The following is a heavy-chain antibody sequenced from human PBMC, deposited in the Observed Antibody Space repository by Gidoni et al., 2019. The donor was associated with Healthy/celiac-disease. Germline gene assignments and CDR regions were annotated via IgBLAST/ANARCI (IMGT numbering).Heavy chain of an antibody. CDR2: IIPIFGTA. J-gene: IGHJ5*02. D-gene: IGHD2-15*01. CDR3: AREVVVVVAASGSCFDP. V-gene: IGHV1-69*01. CDR1: GGTFSSYA. Sequence: QVQLVQSGAEVKKPGSSVQVSCKASGGTFSSYAISWVRQAPGQGLEWMGGIIPIFGTANYAQKFQGRVTITADESTSTAYMELSSLRSEDTAVYYCAREVVVVVAASGSCFDPWGQGTLVTVSS.